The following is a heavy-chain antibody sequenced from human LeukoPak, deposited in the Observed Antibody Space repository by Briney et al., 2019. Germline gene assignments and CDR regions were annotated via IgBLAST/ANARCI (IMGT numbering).Heavy chain of an antibody. Sequence: GESLKISCKGSGYSFTSYWIGWVRQMPGKGLEWMGIIYPGDSDTRYSPSFQGQVTISADKSISTAYLQWSSLKASDTARYYCARRFSSAAGTGWFDPWGQGTLVTVSS. CDR1: GYSFTSYW. D-gene: IGHD6-13*01. CDR3: ARRFSSAAGTGWFDP. V-gene: IGHV5-51*01. J-gene: IGHJ5*02. CDR2: IYPGDSDT.